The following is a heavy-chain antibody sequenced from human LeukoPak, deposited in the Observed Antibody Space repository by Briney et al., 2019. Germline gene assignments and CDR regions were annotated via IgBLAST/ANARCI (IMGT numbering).Heavy chain of an antibody. CDR2: INHSGST. V-gene: IGHV4-34*01. Sequence: PSETLSLTCAVYGGSFSGYYWSWIRQPPGKGLEWIGEINHSGSTNYNPSLKSRVTISVDTSKNQFSLKLSSVTAADTAVYYCAGVDFWSGYYKPNGMDVWGQGTTVTVSS. CDR1: GGSFSGYY. D-gene: IGHD3-3*01. CDR3: AGVDFWSGYYKPNGMDV. J-gene: IGHJ6*02.